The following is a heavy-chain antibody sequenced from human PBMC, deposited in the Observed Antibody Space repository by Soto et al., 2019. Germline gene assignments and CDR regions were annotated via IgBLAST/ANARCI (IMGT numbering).Heavy chain of an antibody. Sequence: ASVKLSCKASAYTFTSYYINWVRQATGQGLEWMGWMNPNSGNTGYAQKLQGKLTRTRTTSISTANMELTTRKSKNTAVYYCGTDPRVSCENWGQGTLVTVAA. CDR1: AYTFTSYY. CDR3: GTDPRVSCEN. V-gene: IGHV1-8*01. D-gene: IGHD3-10*01. CDR2: MNPNSGNT. J-gene: IGHJ4*02.